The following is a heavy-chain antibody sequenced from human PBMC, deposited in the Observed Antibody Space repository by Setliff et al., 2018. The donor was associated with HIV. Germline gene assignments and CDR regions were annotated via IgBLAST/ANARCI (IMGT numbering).Heavy chain of an antibody. CDR1: GGSISSLY. D-gene: IGHD6-6*01. V-gene: IGHV4-4*07. J-gene: IGHJ6*03. CDR2: IYTSGST. CDR3: ARPYSSSSYYYYHMDV. Sequence: SETLSLTCTVSGGSISSLYWSWIRQPAGKGLEWIGRIYTSGSTNYNPSLKSRVTISVDTSKNQFSLKMSSVTAADTAVYYCARPYSSSSYYYYHMDVWGKGTAVTAP.